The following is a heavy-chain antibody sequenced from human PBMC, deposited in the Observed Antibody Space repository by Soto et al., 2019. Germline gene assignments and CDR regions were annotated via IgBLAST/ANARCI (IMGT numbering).Heavy chain of an antibody. D-gene: IGHD6-19*01. Sequence: SETLSLTCSGSGGSISGSYWSWIRQSPGKGLEWLGYVYYTGSTNYSPSLRSRVSISVDTSKNEFSLRLSSVTAADTAVYFCARSVAVPGAHIDYWGKGTQVTVSS. J-gene: IGHJ4*02. CDR2: VYYTGST. V-gene: IGHV4-59*01. CDR3: ARSVAVPGAHIDY. CDR1: GGSISGSY.